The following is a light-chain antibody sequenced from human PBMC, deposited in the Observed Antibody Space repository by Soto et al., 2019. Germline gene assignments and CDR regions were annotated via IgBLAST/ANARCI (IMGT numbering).Light chain of an antibody. Sequence: DIQMTQSPSSLSASVGDRVTITCRASRDIADYLAWYRQKPGQVPKLLIYAASALQSGVPSRFTASGSGTDFTLTITGLQPEEFATYYCQQSYSTPITFGQGTRLEIK. CDR1: RDIADY. CDR3: QQSYSTPIT. J-gene: IGKJ5*01. V-gene: IGKV1-27*01. CDR2: AAS.